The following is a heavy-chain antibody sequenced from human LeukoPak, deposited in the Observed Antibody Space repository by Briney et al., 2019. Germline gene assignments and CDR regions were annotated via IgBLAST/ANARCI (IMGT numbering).Heavy chain of an antibody. CDR2: MSGDATST. CDR1: GFTFSSFA. D-gene: IGHD6-13*01. CDR3: AKWTPGSSWYSSDS. V-gene: IGHV3-23*01. J-gene: IGHJ4*02. Sequence: PGGSLRLSCAASGFTFSSFAMNWVRQAPGKGLEWASTMSGDATSTYYADSVKGRFTISRDNSKTTLFLQMNSLRAEDTAVYYCAKWTPGSSWYSSDSWGQGTLVTVSS.